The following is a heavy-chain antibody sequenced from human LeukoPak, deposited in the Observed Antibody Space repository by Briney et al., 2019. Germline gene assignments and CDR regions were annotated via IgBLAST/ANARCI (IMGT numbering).Heavy chain of an antibody. D-gene: IGHD3-10*01. V-gene: IGHV1-46*01. J-gene: IGHJ5*02. CDR2: INPSGGST. CDR1: GYTFTGYY. CDR3: ARATVLYYYGSAGFDP. Sequence: ASVKVSCKASGYTFTGYYMHWVRQAPGQGLEWMGIINPSGGSTSYAQKFQGRVTMTRDTSTSTVYMELSSLRSEDTAVYYCARATVLYYYGSAGFDPWGQGTLVTVSS.